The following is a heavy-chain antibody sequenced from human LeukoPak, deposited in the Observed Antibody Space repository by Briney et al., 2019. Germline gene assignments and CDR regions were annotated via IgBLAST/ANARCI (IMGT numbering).Heavy chain of an antibody. D-gene: IGHD5-18*01. V-gene: IGHV4-38-2*02. CDR1: GYSISSGYY. Sequence: SETLSLTCTVSGYSISSGYYWGWIRQPPGKGLEWIGSIYHSGSTYYNPSLKGRVTISVDTSKNQFSLKLSSVTAADTAVYYCARDSDKGYSYGYYPWGQGTLVTVSS. J-gene: IGHJ5*02. CDR3: ARDSDKGYSYGYYP. CDR2: IYHSGST.